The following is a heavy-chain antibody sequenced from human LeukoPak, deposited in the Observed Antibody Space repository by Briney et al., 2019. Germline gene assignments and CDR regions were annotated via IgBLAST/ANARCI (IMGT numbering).Heavy chain of an antibody. J-gene: IGHJ3*02. Sequence: GGSLRLSCAASGFTFSSYGIHWVCQAPGKGLEWVAVIWYDGSDKYYADSVKGRFTISRDNSKNTLYLQMNSLRAEDTAVYYCARESTMSRAFDIWGQGTMVTVSS. CDR3: ARESTMSRAFDI. D-gene: IGHD3-10*02. V-gene: IGHV3-33*01. CDR1: GFTFSSYG. CDR2: IWYDGSDK.